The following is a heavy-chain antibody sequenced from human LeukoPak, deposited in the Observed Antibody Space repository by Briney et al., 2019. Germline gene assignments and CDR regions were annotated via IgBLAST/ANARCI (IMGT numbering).Heavy chain of an antibody. D-gene: IGHD3-22*01. CDR2: IYYSGSI. V-gene: IGHV4-61*10. CDR1: GGSISSGSYY. CDR3: ARQYYDSSGYYVDWYFDL. J-gene: IGHJ2*01. Sequence: SETLSLTCTVSGGSISSGSYYWSWIRQPAGKGLEWIGYIYYSGSINYNPSLKSRVTISVDTSKNQFSLKLSSVTAADTAVYYCARQYYDSSGYYVDWYFDLWGRGTLVTVSS.